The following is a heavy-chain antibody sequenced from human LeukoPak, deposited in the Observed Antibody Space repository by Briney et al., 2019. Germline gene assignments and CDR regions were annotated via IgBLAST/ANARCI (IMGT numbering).Heavy chain of an antibody. V-gene: IGHV3-43D*03. CDR1: GFTFDDYA. CDR3: AKDISIGDSSGYSIDY. Sequence: GGSLRLSCAASGFTFDDYAMHWVRQAPGKGLEWVSLISWDGGSTYYADSVKGRFTISRDNSKNSLYLQMNSLRAEDTALYYCAKDISIGDSSGYSIDYWGQGTLVTVSS. CDR2: ISWDGGST. D-gene: IGHD3-22*01. J-gene: IGHJ4*02.